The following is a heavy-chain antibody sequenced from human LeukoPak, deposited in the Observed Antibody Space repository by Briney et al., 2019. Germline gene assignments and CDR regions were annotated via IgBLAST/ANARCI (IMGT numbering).Heavy chain of an antibody. J-gene: IGHJ4*02. D-gene: IGHD3-10*01. Sequence: GGSLRLSCAASGFTFTNYAMTWVRQAPGKGLEWVSVISSSGNTYYADSVKGRFTISRDNSKNTLYLQMNSLRAEDTAIYYCAKNAMVRGVFDYWGQGTLVTVSS. CDR3: AKNAMVRGVFDY. CDR2: ISSSGNT. CDR1: GFTFTNYA. V-gene: IGHV3-23*01.